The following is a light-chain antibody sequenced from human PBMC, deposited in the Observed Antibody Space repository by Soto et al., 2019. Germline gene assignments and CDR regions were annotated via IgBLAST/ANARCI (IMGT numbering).Light chain of an antibody. CDR3: QQYNSYPWT. CDR1: QSISSW. CDR2: DAS. Sequence: DIQMTQSPSTLSASVGDRVTITCRASQSISSWLAWYQQKPGKAPKLLIYDASSLESGVPSRFSGSGSGTECTLTISSLLPDDFATYYCQQYNSYPWTFGQGTKVEIK. J-gene: IGKJ1*01. V-gene: IGKV1-5*01.